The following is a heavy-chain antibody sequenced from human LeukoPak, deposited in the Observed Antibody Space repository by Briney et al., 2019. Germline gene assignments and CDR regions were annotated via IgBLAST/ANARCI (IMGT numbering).Heavy chain of an antibody. D-gene: IGHD2-2*01. CDR3: ARDDKGIRNQLKGDY. J-gene: IGHJ4*02. Sequence: GGSLRLSCAASGFTFSSYAMHWVRQAPGKGLEWVAVISYDGSNKYYADSVKGRFAISRDNSKNTLYLQMNSLRAEDTAVYYCARDDKGIRNQLKGDYWGQGTLVTVSS. V-gene: IGHV3-30*09. CDR2: ISYDGSNK. CDR1: GFTFSSYA.